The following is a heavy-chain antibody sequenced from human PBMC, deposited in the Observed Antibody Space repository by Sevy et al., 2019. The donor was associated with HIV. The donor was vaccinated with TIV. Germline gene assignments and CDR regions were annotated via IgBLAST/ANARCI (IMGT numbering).Heavy chain of an antibody. CDR2: IYYNGHI. V-gene: IGHV4-59*08. Sequence: SETLSLTYTVSGGSITSLYWNWIRQPPGKGLEWIANIYYNGHINYNPSLKSRVTLSLDTSKNQFSVRLSSVTAADTAMYYCAGENAWGRGYSWGQGTLVTVSS. CDR1: GGSITSLY. D-gene: IGHD1-26*01. CDR3: AGENAWGRGYS. J-gene: IGHJ4*02.